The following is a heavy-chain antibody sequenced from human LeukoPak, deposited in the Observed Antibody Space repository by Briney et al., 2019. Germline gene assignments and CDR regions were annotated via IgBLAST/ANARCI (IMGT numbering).Heavy chain of an antibody. V-gene: IGHV3-23*01. CDR1: VFTFARHS. CDR2: IFGIVGST. CDR3: GKTTTGYSSGQKPAWPVDY. J-gene: IGHJ4*02. D-gene: IGHD6-19*01. Sequence: GSMSPASQASVFTFARHSMYCVRPAAGRGREWDGGIFGIVGSTIYAVAAEGQFTISRDNAKNTVYLQINSLRTEDTAVYYWGKTTTGYSSGQKPAWPVDYWGQGTLVTVSS.